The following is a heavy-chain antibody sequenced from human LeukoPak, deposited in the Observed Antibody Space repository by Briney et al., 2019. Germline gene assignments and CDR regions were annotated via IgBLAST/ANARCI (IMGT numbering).Heavy chain of an antibody. CDR3: ARFGRESEVDY. CDR1: GVIFSNYW. J-gene: IGHJ4*02. CDR2: INRDGSST. Sequence: PGGSLRLSCAASGVIFSNYWMHWVRQTPGKGLVWVSRINRDGSSTSYADSVKGRFTISRDNAKNTLYLQMNSLRAEDTAVYYCARFGRESEVDYWGQGTLVTVSS. D-gene: IGHD3-16*01. V-gene: IGHV3-74*01.